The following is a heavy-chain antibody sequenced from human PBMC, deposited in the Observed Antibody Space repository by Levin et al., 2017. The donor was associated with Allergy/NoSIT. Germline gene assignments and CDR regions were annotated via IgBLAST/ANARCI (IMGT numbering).Heavy chain of an antibody. J-gene: IGHJ4*02. CDR1: GLTFSSSS. Sequence: GGSLRLSCAASGLTFSSSSMNWVRQAPGKGLEWISYISSSSSSTKYADSVKGRFTISRDNAKDSLYLQMNSLRAEDTAVYYCVSWNRWELGFDYWGQGTLVTVSS. V-gene: IGHV3-48*01. CDR2: ISSSSSST. CDR3: VSWNRWELGFDY. D-gene: IGHD1-26*01.